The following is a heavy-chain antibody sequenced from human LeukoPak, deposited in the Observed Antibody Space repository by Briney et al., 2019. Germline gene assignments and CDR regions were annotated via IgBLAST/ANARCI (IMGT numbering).Heavy chain of an antibody. CDR3: ARFSLRFLEWLPRFDY. V-gene: IGHV1-18*01. CDR2: ISAYNGNT. J-gene: IGHJ4*02. CDR1: GYTFTSYG. Sequence: ASVKVSCKASGYTFTSYGISWVRQAPGQGLEWMGWISAYNGNTNYAQKLQGRVTMTTDTSTSTAYMELRSLRSDDTAVYYCARFSLRFLEWLPRFDYWGQGTLVTVSS. D-gene: IGHD3-3*01.